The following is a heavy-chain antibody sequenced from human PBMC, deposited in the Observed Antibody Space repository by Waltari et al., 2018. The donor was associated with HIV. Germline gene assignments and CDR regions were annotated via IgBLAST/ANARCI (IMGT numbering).Heavy chain of an antibody. CDR1: GFTFSNAW. V-gene: IGHV3-15*01. D-gene: IGHD5-12*01. CDR3: TTDSRGYSGYDPGEGNY. CDR2: IKSKTDGGTT. Sequence: EVQLVESGGGLVKPGGSLRLSCAASGFTFSNAWMSWVRQAPGKGLEWVGRIKSKTDGGTTDYAAPMKGRFTISRDDSKNTLYLQMNSLKTEDTAVYYCTTDSRGYSGYDPGEGNYWGQGTLVTVSS. J-gene: IGHJ4*02.